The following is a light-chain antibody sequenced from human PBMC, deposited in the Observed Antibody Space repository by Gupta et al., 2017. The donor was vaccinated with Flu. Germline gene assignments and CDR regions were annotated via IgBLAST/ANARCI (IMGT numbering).Light chain of an antibody. CDR3: QVWDTTTDHVI. CDR1: NIGSKS. J-gene: IGLJ2*01. Sequence: GGNNIGSKSDHWYQRKPGRAPAVVVHAAGDRPSGIPERFSDSNSGNTATLTITRVEDGDEADYYCQVWDTTTDHVIFGGGTKLTVL. V-gene: IGLV3-21*02. CDR2: AAG.